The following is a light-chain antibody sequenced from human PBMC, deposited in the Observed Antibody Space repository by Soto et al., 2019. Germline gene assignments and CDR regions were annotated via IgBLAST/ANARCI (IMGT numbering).Light chain of an antibody. V-gene: IGKV2-30*01. CDR1: QSLVYSDGETY. J-gene: IGKJ1*01. CDR2: KVS. Sequence: DAVLTHAPLSLPVTLVHPASISFISSQSLVYSDGETYLNWFHQRPGQSPRRLIYKVSNRDSGVPDRFGGSGSGTDLTLEISRVEVEDVGVYYCMQGSFWQWTIGQGT. CDR3: MQGSFWQWT.